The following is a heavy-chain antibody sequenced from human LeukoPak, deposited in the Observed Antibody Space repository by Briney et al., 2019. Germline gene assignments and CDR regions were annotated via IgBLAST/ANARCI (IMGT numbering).Heavy chain of an antibody. CDR3: ARPPSGYDSSGYSFDY. Sequence: GESLKISCKGSGYSFTSYWIGWVRQMPGKGLEWMGIVYPGDSDTRYSPSFQGQVTISADKSISTAYLQWSSLKASDTAMYYCARPPSGYDSSGYSFDYWGQGTLVTVSS. J-gene: IGHJ4*02. CDR2: VYPGDSDT. V-gene: IGHV5-51*01. D-gene: IGHD3-22*01. CDR1: GYSFTSYW.